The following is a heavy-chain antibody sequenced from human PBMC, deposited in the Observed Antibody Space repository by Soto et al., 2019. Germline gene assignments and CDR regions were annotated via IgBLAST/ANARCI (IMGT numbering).Heavy chain of an antibody. Sequence: TLSLTCTVSGGSISSGGYSWTWLRQSPGKGLEWIGYTYQSGSAFYNPSLKSRVTISVDRSKNQFSLNLTSVTAADTAVYYCARDYYGMDVWGQGTTDTVSS. CDR1: GGSISSGGYS. J-gene: IGHJ6*02. CDR3: ARDYYGMDV. V-gene: IGHV4-30-2*06. CDR2: TYQSGSA.